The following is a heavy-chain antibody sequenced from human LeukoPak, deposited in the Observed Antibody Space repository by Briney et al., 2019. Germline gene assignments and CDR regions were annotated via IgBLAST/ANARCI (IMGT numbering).Heavy chain of an antibody. CDR3: ANEAGSPTNYYYYYYMDV. Sequence: GGSLRLSCAASGFTFSSYGMSWVRQAPGKGLEWVSAISGSGGSTYYADSVKGRFTISRDNSKNTLYLQMNSLRAEDTAVYYCANEAGSPTNYYYYYYMDVWGKGTTVTISS. V-gene: IGHV3-23*01. CDR1: GFTFSSYG. D-gene: IGHD3-10*01. CDR2: ISGSGGST. J-gene: IGHJ6*03.